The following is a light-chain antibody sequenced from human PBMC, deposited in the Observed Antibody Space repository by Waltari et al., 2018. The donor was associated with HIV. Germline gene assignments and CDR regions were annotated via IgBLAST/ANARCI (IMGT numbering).Light chain of an antibody. CDR3: SSYAGSNNLV. J-gene: IGLJ1*01. CDR2: EVS. V-gene: IGLV2-8*01. Sequence: QSALTQPPSASGSPGQSVTIPCTGTSSDVGGYKYVSWYQPHPGKAPKLMIYEVSKRPSGVPDRFSGSKSGNTASLTVSGLQAEDEADYYCSSYAGSNNLVFGTGTKVTVL. CDR1: SSDVGGYKY.